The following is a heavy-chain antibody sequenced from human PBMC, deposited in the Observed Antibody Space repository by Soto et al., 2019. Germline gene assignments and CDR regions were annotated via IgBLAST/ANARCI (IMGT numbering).Heavy chain of an antibody. CDR1: GGSITSGGNY. V-gene: IGHV4-31*03. D-gene: IGHD2-2*01. J-gene: IGHJ6*02. CDR2: IYDSGST. Sequence: PSETLSLTCTVSGGSITSGGNYWTWIRQFPGKGQEWIGYIYDSGSTYYTPSLQSRVSISMDTSKNQFSLNLRSVTAADTAVYYCARLGGYCSSSSCYGYYGMDVWGQGTTVTVSS. CDR3: ARLGGYCSSSSCYGYYGMDV.